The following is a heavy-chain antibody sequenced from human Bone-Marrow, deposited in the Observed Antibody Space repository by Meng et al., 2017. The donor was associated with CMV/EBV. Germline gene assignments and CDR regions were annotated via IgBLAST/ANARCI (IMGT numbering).Heavy chain of an antibody. Sequence: SETLSLTCTVSGGSISSYYWSWIRQPPGKGLERIGYIYYSGSTNYNPSLKSRVTISVDTSKNQFSLKLSSVTAADTAVYYCARVGKAVAGTANCPPDYWGQGTLVTVSS. J-gene: IGHJ4*02. D-gene: IGHD6-19*01. CDR3: ARVGKAVAGTANCPPDY. CDR2: IYYSGST. V-gene: IGHV4-59*12. CDR1: GGSISSYY.